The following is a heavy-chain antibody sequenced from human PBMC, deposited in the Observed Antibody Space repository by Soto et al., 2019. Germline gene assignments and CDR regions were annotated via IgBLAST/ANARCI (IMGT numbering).Heavy chain of an antibody. Sequence: SVKVSCKTSGYTFTSYDISWVRQAPGQGLEWMGRIIPILGIANYAQKFQGRVTITADKSTSTAYMELSSLRSEDTAVYYCARDPSYYGMDVWGQGTTVTVSS. V-gene: IGHV1-69*04. CDR3: ARDPSYYGMDV. CDR1: GYTFTSYD. J-gene: IGHJ6*02. CDR2: IIPILGIA.